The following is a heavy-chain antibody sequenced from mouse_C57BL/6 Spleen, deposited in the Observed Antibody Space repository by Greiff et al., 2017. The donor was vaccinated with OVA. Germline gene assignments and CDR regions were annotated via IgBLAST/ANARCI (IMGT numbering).Heavy chain of an antibody. Sequence: QVQLKESGPGLVAPSQSLSITCTVSGFSLTSYGVDWVRQPPGKGLEWLGVLWGGGSTNYNSALMSRLSISKDNSKSQVFLKMNSLQTADTAMYDCAKHDWDVGFAYWGQGTLGTVSA. V-gene: IGHV2-9*01. J-gene: IGHJ3*01. CDR1: GFSLTSYG. CDR2: LWGGGST. D-gene: IGHD4-1*01. CDR3: AKHDWDVGFAY.